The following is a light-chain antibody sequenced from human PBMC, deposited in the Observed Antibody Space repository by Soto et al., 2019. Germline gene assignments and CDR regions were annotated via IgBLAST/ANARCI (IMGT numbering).Light chain of an antibody. Sequence: EIVLTQSPGTRSLSPGERATLSCRASQSVSSSYLAWYLQKPGQAPRLLIYGASSRATGIPARFSGSGSGTDFTLTISRLEPEDFSVYYCQQYGSSRFTFGPGTEVDIK. CDR1: QSVSSSY. CDR2: GAS. V-gene: IGKV3-20*01. J-gene: IGKJ3*01. CDR3: QQYGSSRFT.